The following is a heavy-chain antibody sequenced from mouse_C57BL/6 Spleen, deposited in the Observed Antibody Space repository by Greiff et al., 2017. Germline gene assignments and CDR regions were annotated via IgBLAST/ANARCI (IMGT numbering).Heavy chain of an antibody. D-gene: IGHD1-1*01. CDR2: IYPRSGNT. CDR1: GYTFTSYG. CDR3: AIFGHSSPYYFDY. J-gene: IGHJ2*01. V-gene: IGHV1-81*01. Sequence: VQLQESGAELARPGASVKLSCKASGYTFTSYGISWVKQRTGQGLEWIGEIYPRSGNTYYNEKFKGKATLTADKSSSTAYMELRSLTSEDSAVYFCAIFGHSSPYYFDYWGQGTTLTVSS.